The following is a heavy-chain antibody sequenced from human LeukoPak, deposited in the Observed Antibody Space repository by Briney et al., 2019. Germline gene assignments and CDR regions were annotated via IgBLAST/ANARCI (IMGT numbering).Heavy chain of an antibody. V-gene: IGHV1-2*02. CDR1: GYTFTGYY. D-gene: IGHD1-26*01. CDR2: INPNSGGT. J-gene: IGHJ4*02. CDR3: ARAGKYSGSGDY. Sequence: ASVKVSCKASGYTFTGYYMHWVRQAPGQGLEWMGWINPNSGGTKCAQKFQGRVTMTRDTSISTFYMELNRLRSDDTSVYYCARAGKYSGSGDYWGQGTLVTVSS.